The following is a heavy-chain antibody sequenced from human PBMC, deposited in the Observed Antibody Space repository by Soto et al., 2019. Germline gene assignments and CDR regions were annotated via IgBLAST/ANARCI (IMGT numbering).Heavy chain of an antibody. CDR2: VFDSGST. J-gene: IGHJ5*02. D-gene: IGHD3-16*01. Sequence: SETLSLTCSVPGASITTYYWNWIRQSPEKGLEWIGYVFDSGSTNYNPSLKSRVTISLDTSKNQFSLNLASVTGADTAVYFCVRARPTFGNWFDPWGPGILVTVSX. CDR1: GASITTYY. CDR3: VRARPTFGNWFDP. V-gene: IGHV4-59*01.